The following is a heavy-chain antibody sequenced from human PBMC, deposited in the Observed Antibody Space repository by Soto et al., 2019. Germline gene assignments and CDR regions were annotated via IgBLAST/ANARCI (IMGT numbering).Heavy chain of an antibody. Sequence: QVQLQESGPGLVKPSQTLSLTCTVSGGSISSGDYYWSWIRQPPGKGLEWIGYIYYSGSTYYNPSLKSRVTISVDTSKNQFSLKLSSVTAADTAVYYCARDASSTKRGLWENYYYYYGMDVWGQGTTVTVSS. CDR1: GGSISSGDYY. CDR2: IYYSGST. V-gene: IGHV4-30-4*01. CDR3: ARDASSTKRGLWENYYYYYGMDV. J-gene: IGHJ6*02. D-gene: IGHD1-1*01.